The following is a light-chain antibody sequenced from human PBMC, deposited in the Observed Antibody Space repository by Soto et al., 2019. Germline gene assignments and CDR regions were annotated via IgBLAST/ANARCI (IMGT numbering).Light chain of an antibody. CDR3: QQYGNLPRLT. J-gene: IGKJ4*01. V-gene: IGKV1-33*01. CDR1: QDISSY. CDR2: GAS. Sequence: DIPMTQSPSSLSASVGDRVTITCQASQDISSYLNWYQQKPGKAPKLLIYGASNLETGVPPRFSGSGSGTDFTFTISSLQHEDIATYYCQQYGNLPRLTFGGGTKVEIK.